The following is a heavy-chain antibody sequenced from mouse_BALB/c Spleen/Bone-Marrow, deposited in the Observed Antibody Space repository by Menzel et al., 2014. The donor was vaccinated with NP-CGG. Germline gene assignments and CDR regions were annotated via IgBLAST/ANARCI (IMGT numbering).Heavy chain of an antibody. CDR3: ARDDYAY. D-gene: IGHD2-4*01. Sequence: QVQLQQSGPELVEPGASVRISCKASGYTFTSYYIHWVKQRPGQGLEWIGWIYPGNVNTKYNEKFKGKATLTADKSSSTAYMQLSSLTSEDSAVYFCARDDYAYWGQGTLVTVSA. CDR2: IYPGNVNT. V-gene: IGHV1S56*01. CDR1: GYTFTSYY. J-gene: IGHJ3*01.